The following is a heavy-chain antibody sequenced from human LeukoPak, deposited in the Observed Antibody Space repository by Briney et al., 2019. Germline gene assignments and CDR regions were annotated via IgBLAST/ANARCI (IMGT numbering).Heavy chain of an antibody. Sequence: GASVKVSCKASGYTFTSYYMHWVRQAPGQGLEWMGIINPSGGSTGYAQKFQGRVTMTRDMSTSTVYMELSSLKSEDTAVYYCARVRDGYNDAYDIWGQGTMVTVSS. CDR2: INPSGGST. J-gene: IGHJ3*02. V-gene: IGHV1-46*01. CDR1: GYTFTSYY. D-gene: IGHD5-24*01. CDR3: ARVRDGYNDAYDI.